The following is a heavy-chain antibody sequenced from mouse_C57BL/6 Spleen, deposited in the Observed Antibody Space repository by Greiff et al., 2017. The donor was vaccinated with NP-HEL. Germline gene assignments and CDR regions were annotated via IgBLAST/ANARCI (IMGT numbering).Heavy chain of an antibody. CDR1: GYTFTDHT. V-gene: IGHV1-78*01. D-gene: IGHD3-2*02. CDR3: SRYGTAQATGY. Sequence: VQLQQSDAELVKPGASVKISCKVSGYTFTDHTIHWMKQRPEQGLEWIGNIYPRDGSTKYNEKFKGKATLTADKSSRTAYMQLNSLTSEDSAVYCCSRYGTAQATGYWGQGTTLTVSS. J-gene: IGHJ2*01. CDR2: IYPRDGST.